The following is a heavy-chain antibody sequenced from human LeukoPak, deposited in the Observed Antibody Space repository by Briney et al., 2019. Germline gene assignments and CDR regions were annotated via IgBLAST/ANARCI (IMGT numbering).Heavy chain of an antibody. CDR1: ADSISNYY. CDR2: IYNSGST. Sequence: SETLSLTCTVSADSISNYYWTWLRQPPGKGLEWIGYIYNSGSTNYNTSLKSRVTISMDTSKNQFSLKLSSETAADTAVYYCAAGFSNEQWLDWDYWGQGTLVTVSS. D-gene: IGHD6-19*01. J-gene: IGHJ4*02. V-gene: IGHV4-59*01. CDR3: AAGFSNEQWLDWDY.